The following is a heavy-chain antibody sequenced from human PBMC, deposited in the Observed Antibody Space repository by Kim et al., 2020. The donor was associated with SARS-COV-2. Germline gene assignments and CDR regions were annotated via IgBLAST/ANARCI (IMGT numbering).Heavy chain of an antibody. CDR3: AKDIVVVPAATLDY. J-gene: IGHJ4*02. D-gene: IGHD2-2*01. V-gene: IGHV3-23*01. Sequence: SGKGRFTISRDNSKNTLYLQMNSLRAADTAIYYCAKDIVVVPAATLDYWGQGTLVTVSS.